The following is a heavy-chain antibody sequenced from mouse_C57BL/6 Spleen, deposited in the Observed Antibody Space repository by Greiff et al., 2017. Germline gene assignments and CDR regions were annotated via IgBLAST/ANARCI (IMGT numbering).Heavy chain of an antibody. Sequence: VQLQESGAELVRPGASVTLSCKASGYTFTDYEMHWVKQTPVHGLEWIGAFDPETGGTAYNQKFKGKAILTADKSSSTAYMELRSLTSEDSAVYYCTSRSNYYALDYWGKGTSVTVSS. CDR1: GYTFTDYE. J-gene: IGHJ4*01. CDR2: FDPETGGT. D-gene: IGHD2-5*01. V-gene: IGHV1-15*01. CDR3: TSRSNYYALDY.